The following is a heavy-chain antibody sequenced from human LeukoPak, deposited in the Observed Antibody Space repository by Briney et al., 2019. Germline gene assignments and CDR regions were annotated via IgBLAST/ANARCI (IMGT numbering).Heavy chain of an antibody. V-gene: IGHV1-2*06. CDR1: GYTFTGYY. Sequence: ASVTVSCTASGYTFTGYYMHWVRQAPGQGLEWMGRINPNSGGTNYAQKFQGRVTMTRDTSISTAYMELSGLRSDDTAVYYCARVLRDRNFDYWGQGTLVTVSS. J-gene: IGHJ4*02. CDR2: INPNSGGT. D-gene: IGHD1-14*01. CDR3: ARVLRDRNFDY.